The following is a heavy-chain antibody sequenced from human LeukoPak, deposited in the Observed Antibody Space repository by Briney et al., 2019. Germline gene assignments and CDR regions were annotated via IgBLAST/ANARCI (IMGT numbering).Heavy chain of an antibody. Sequence: ASVKVSCKASGYTFTSYDINWVRQATGQGLEWMGWMNPNSGNTGYAQKFQGRVTITRDMSTSTAYMELSSLRSEDTAVYYCAAALLWFGEPHPGAFDYWGQGTLVTVSS. CDR3: AAALLWFGEPHPGAFDY. CDR1: GYTFTSYD. J-gene: IGHJ4*02. CDR2: MNPNSGNT. V-gene: IGHV1-8*01. D-gene: IGHD3-10*01.